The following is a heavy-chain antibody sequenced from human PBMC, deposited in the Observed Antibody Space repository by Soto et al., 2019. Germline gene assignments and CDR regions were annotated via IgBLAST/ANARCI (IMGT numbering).Heavy chain of an antibody. V-gene: IGHV3-23*01. CDR3: AKRLTTVTTVFDY. CDR1: GFTFSSYA. Sequence: QAGGSLRLSCAASGFTFSSYAMSWVRQAPGKGLEWVSAISGSGGSTYYADSVKGRFTISRDNSKNMLYLQMNSLRAEDTAVYYCAKRLTTVTTVFDYWGQGTLVTVSS. CDR2: ISGSGGST. J-gene: IGHJ4*02. D-gene: IGHD4-17*01.